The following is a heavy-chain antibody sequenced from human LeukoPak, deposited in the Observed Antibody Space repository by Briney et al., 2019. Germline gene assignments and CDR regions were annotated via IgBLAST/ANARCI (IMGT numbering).Heavy chain of an antibody. CDR1: GGSISSYY. CDR3: ARDRGSQKVLLWFGDPEYYYYMDV. J-gene: IGHJ6*03. Sequence: PSETLSLTCTVSGGSISSYYWSWIRQPPGKGLEWIGYIYYSGSTNYNPSLKSRVTISVDTSKNQFSLKLSSVTAADTAVYYCARDRGSQKVLLWFGDPEYYYYMDVWGKGTTVTVSS. V-gene: IGHV4-59*01. CDR2: IYYSGST. D-gene: IGHD3-10*01.